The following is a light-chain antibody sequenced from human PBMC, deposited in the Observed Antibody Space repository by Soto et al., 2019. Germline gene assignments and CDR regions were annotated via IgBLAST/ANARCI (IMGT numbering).Light chain of an antibody. CDR2: AAS. CDR1: QDISSY. V-gene: IGKV1-8*01. Sequence: AIRMTQSPSSVSASTGDRVTITCRASQDISSYLAWYQQKPGKAPKLLIHAASTLQRGVPSRFSGSGSGTEFTLTITHLQSEDIATYYCQQFYTYPVTFGGGTKVEIK. J-gene: IGKJ4*01. CDR3: QQFYTYPVT.